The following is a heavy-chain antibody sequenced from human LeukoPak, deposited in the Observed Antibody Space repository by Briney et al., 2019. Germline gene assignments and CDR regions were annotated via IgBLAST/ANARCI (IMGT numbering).Heavy chain of an antibody. CDR1: GFTFSSYS. CDR3: ASAYCSGGSCYYFFDY. CDR2: ISSSSSSI. V-gene: IGHV3-21*01. Sequence: GGSLRLSCAASGFTFSSYSMNWVRQAPGKGLEWVSYISSSSSSIYYSDSVKGRFIISRDNAKNSLYLQMNSLRAEDTAVYYCASAYCSGGSCYYFFDYWGQGTPVTVSS. D-gene: IGHD2-15*01. J-gene: IGHJ4*02.